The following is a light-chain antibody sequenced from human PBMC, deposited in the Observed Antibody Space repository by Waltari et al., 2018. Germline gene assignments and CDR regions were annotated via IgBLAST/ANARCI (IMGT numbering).Light chain of an antibody. CDR1: QSINSW. V-gene: IGKV1-5*03. CDR2: KAS. J-gene: IGKJ1*01. Sequence: DIQMTQSPSTLSASVGDRVTITCRASQSINSWFAWYQQKPGEAPKLLIYKASSLQSGVPSSFSGSGSGTEFTLTISSLQPDDFATYYCQQYNIYPLTFGQGTKVEIK. CDR3: QQYNIYPLT.